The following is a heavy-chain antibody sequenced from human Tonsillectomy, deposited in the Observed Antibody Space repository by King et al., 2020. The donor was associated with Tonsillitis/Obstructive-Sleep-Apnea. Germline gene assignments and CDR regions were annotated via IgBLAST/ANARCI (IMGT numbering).Heavy chain of an antibody. CDR3: ARAGIVGATYRYYFDY. D-gene: IGHD1-26*01. CDR1: GFTFSSYA. V-gene: IGHV3-30*04. J-gene: IGHJ4*02. Sequence: VQLVESGGGVVQPGRSLRLSCAASGFTFSSYAMHWVRQAPGKGLEWVAVISYDGSNKYYADSVKGRFTISRDNSKNTLYLQMNSLRAEDTAVYYCARAGIVGATYRYYFDYWGQGTLVTVSS. CDR2: ISYDGSNK.